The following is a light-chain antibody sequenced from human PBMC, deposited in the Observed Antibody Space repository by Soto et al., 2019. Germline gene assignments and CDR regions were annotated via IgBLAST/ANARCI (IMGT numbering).Light chain of an antibody. CDR2: WAS. CDR1: RSVLYSCNNKNY. CDR3: QQYYSTPQA. J-gene: IGKJ1*01. Sequence: DIVMTQSPDSLAVSLGERATINCRSSRSVLYSCNNKNYLAWYQQKPGQPPKLLIYWASTRESGVPDRFSGSGSGTDFTLTISSLQAEDVAVYYCQQYYSTPQAFGQGTKVEVK. V-gene: IGKV4-1*01.